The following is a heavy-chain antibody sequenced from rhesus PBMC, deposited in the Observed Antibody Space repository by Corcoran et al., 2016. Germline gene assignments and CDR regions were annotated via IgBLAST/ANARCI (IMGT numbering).Heavy chain of an antibody. CDR3: ARRGDSWYFDL. V-gene: IGHV1-156*01. CDR1: GYTFTELS. CDR2: VDPVYGEI. J-gene: IGHJ2*01. Sequence: EVQLVPSGAEVKKPGASVKVSCKVSGYTFTELSMHWVRQAPGKGLEWMGGVDPVYGEIIHAEKFQGRVTMTEDTSTDTAYMELSSLRSEDTAAYYCARRGDSWYFDLWGPGTPITISS. D-gene: IGHD5-42*01.